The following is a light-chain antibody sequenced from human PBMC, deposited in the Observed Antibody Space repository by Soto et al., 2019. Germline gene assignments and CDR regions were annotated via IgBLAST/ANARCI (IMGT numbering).Light chain of an antibody. Sequence: QSVLTQPPSVSGTPGQRVTISCSGSNSNIGSNTVNWYQQLPGTAPKLLIYSDSQRPSGVPDRFSGSKSGTSASLAITGLQSDDEADYYCSSYTSSSTRVFGTGTKLTVL. J-gene: IGLJ1*01. V-gene: IGLV1-44*01. CDR1: NSNIGSNT. CDR3: SSYTSSSTRV. CDR2: SDS.